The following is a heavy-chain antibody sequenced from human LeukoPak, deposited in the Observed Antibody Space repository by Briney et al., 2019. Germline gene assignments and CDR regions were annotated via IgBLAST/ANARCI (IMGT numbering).Heavy chain of an antibody. D-gene: IGHD1-20*01. Sequence: KASETLSLTCTVSGGSISSYYWSWIRQPPGKGLEWIGYIYYSGSTNYNPSLKSRVTISVDTSKNQLSLKLSSVTAADAAVYYCARGSPINWNLFDYWGQGTLVTVSS. CDR1: GGSISSYY. CDR3: ARGSPINWNLFDY. J-gene: IGHJ4*02. V-gene: IGHV4-59*12. CDR2: IYYSGST.